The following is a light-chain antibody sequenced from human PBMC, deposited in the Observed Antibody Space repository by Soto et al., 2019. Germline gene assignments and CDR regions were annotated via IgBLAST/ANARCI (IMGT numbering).Light chain of an antibody. J-gene: IGKJ2*01. CDR1: QSISNW. Sequence: DIQMTQSPSTLSAAVGDRVTITCRASQSISNWLAWYQQKPGKAPNLLIYDASSLESGVPSRFSGSGSGTEFTLTINSLQPDDFATYYCQQYNSYPYPFGQGTKLEIK. CDR3: QQYNSYPYP. CDR2: DAS. V-gene: IGKV1-5*01.